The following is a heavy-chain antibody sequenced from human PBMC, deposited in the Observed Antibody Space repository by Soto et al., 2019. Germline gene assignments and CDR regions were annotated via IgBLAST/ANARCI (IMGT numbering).Heavy chain of an antibody. Sequence: PGGSLRLSCAASGFTFSSYGMHWVRQAPGKGLEWVAVISYDGSNKYYADSVKGRFTISRDNSKNTLYLQMNSLRAEDTAVYYCAKDGYYYDSSAYSHYYYYGMDDCGQVTTFTVSS. J-gene: IGHJ6*02. CDR3: AKDGYYYDSSAYSHYYYYGMDD. D-gene: IGHD3-22*01. V-gene: IGHV3-30*18. CDR1: GFTFSSYG. CDR2: ISYDGSNK.